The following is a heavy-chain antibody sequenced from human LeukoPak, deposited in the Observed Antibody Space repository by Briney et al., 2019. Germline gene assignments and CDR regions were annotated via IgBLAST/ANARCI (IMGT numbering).Heavy chain of an antibody. D-gene: IGHD2-2*02. V-gene: IGHV1-8*03. CDR1: GYTFTNYD. J-gene: IGHJ3*02. CDR3: ARRPLPLVPAAIPNDAFDI. CDR2: LNPNNGKT. Sequence: ASVKVSCKASGYTFTNYDINWVRQATGQGLEWMGWLNPNNGKTGYAQRFQGRVTITRDTSISTAYMELSSLRSEDTAVYYCARRPLPLVPAAIPNDAFDIWGQGTMVTVSS.